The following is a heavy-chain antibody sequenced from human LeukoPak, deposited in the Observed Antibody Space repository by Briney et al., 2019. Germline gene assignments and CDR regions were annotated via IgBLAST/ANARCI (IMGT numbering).Heavy chain of an antibody. Sequence: SETLSLTCTVSGGSISSSSYYWGWIRQPPGKGLEWIGYIYYSGSTNYNPSLKSRVTISVDTSKNQFSLKLSSVTAADTAVYYCARGGLRYSYGSIYYYYGMDVWGQGTTVTVSS. CDR1: GGSISSSSYY. CDR2: IYYSGST. V-gene: IGHV4-61*05. J-gene: IGHJ6*02. CDR3: ARGGLRYSYGSIYYYYGMDV. D-gene: IGHD5-18*01.